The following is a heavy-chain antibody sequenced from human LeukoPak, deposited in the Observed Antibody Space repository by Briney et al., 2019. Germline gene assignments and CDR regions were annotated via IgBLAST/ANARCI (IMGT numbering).Heavy chain of an antibody. D-gene: IGHD3-10*01. J-gene: IGHJ4*02. V-gene: IGHV3-7*01. Sequence: GGSLRLSCAASGFTFSRYWMSCVRRGQGRGLERVADINQAGSEKFYVDSVKGRFTISRDNAKISLYLQMNSLRAEDTAVYYCARVTPGGVGSFDYWGQGTLVTVSS. CDR1: GFTFSRYW. CDR3: ARVTPGGVGSFDY. CDR2: INQAGSEK.